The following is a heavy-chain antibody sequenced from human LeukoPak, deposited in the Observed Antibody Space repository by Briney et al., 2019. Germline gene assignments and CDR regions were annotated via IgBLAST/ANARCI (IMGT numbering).Heavy chain of an antibody. CDR3: ARRMAANAFDI. CDR2: ISSGSTYT. CDR1: GFTFSDHY. J-gene: IGHJ3*02. V-gene: IGHV3-11*06. D-gene: IGHD5-24*01. Sequence: PGGSLRPSCEVSGFTFSDHYMSWIRQAPGKRLEWVSYISSGSTYTNYADSVKGRFTISRDNSKNTLYLQMNSLRTEDTAVYYCARRMAANAFDIWGQGTMVTVSS.